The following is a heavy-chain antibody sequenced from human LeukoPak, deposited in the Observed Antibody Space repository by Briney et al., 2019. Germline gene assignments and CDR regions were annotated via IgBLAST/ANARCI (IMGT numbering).Heavy chain of an antibody. CDR3: ASPVTTGYY. Sequence: ASVKVSCKASGYTFTGYYMHWVRQAPGQGLEWMGWINPNSGSTNYAQKYQGRGTMTSDTSISTAYMELSRLSSDDTAVYYCASPVTTGYYWGQGTLVTVSS. D-gene: IGHD4-11*01. CDR1: GYTFTGYY. CDR2: INPNSGST. V-gene: IGHV1-2*02. J-gene: IGHJ4*02.